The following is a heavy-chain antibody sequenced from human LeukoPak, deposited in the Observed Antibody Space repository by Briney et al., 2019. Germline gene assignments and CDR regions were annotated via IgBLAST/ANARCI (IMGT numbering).Heavy chain of an antibody. V-gene: IGHV3-7*01. D-gene: IGHD6-13*01. CDR1: GFTFSSYW. CDR3: AREGYWSTNWYKSGSLLRYFDL. CDR2: IKQEGTEK. J-gene: IGHJ2*01. Sequence: GGSLRLSCAASGFTFSSYWMSWVRQAPGKGLEWVANIKQEGTEKYYVDSVKGRFTISRDNAKNSLYLQMNSLRAEDTAVYYCAREGYWSTNWYKSGSLLRYFDLWGRGTLVTVSS.